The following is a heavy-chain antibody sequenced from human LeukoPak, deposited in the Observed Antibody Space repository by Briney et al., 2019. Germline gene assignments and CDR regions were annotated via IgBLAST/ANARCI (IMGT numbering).Heavy chain of an antibody. V-gene: IGHV1-8*01. D-gene: IGHD5-18*01. CDR3: ARRIQLWSHHPYYYYYMDV. J-gene: IGHJ6*03. Sequence: ASVKVSCKASGYTFTSYDIIWVRQATGQGLEWMGWMNPNSGNTGYAQKFQGRVTMTRNTSISTAYMELSSLRSEDTAVYYCARRIQLWSHHPYYYYYMDVWGKGTTVAVSS. CDR1: GYTFTSYD. CDR2: MNPNSGNT.